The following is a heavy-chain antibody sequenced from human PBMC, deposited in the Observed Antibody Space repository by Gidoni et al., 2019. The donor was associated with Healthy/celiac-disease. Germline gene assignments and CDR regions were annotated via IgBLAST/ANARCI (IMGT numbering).Heavy chain of an antibody. CDR1: GGSISGYY. Sequence: QVQLPESGPGLVKPSETLSLPCPVSGGSISGYYWSWIRQPPGKGLEWIGYIYYSGSTNYNPSLKSRVTISVDTSKNQFSLKLSSVTAADTAVYYCARDGGKYYYGSGSYPSPLDYWGQGTLVTVSS. D-gene: IGHD3-10*01. V-gene: IGHV4-59*01. CDR2: IYYSGST. CDR3: ARDGGKYYYGSGSYPSPLDY. J-gene: IGHJ4*02.